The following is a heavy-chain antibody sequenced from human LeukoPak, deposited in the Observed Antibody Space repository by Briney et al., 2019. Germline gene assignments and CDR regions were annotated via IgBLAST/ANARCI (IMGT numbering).Heavy chain of an antibody. D-gene: IGHD2-2*01. V-gene: IGHV3-9*01. CDR3: AKDEVEGYQLLVFDY. CDR2: ISWNSGSI. CDR1: GFTFDDYA. J-gene: IGHJ4*02. Sequence: GGSLRLSCAASGFTFDDYAMHWVRQAPGKGLEWVSGISWNSGSIGYADSVKGRFTISRDNAKNSLYLQMNSLRAEDTALYDCAKDEVEGYQLLVFDYWGQGTLVTVSS.